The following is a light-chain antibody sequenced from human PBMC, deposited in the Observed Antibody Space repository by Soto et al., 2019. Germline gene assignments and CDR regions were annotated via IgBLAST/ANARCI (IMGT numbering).Light chain of an antibody. CDR1: QTISSW. J-gene: IGKJ1*01. V-gene: IGKV1-5*03. CDR3: QHYNSYSEA. CDR2: TAS. Sequence: DIQMTQSPSTLSGSVGDRVIITCRASQTISSWLAWYQQKPGKAPKLLIYTASTLKSGVPSRFSGSGSGTEFTLTISSLQPDDFATYYCQHYNSYSEAFGQGTKVELK.